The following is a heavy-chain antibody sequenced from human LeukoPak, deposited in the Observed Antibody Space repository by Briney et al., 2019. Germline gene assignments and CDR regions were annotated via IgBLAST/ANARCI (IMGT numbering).Heavy chain of an antibody. Sequence: SETLSLTCTVSGGSISSYYWSWIRQPPGKGLEWIGYIYYSGSTNYNPSLKSRVTISVDTSKNQFSLKLRSLTAADTAVYYCARGPPPDFDYWGRGTLVTVSS. J-gene: IGHJ4*02. CDR2: IYYSGST. CDR1: GGSISSYY. CDR3: ARGPPPDFDY. V-gene: IGHV4-59*01.